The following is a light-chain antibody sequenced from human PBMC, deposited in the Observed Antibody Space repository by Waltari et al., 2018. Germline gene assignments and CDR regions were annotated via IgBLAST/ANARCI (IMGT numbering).Light chain of an antibody. CDR2: DVT. CDR1: SSDVGGYNY. Sequence: QSALTQPASVSGSPGQSITISCTGTSSDVGGYNYVSWYQQHPGKAPKLMIYDVTKRPSGGSTRFSGSKSGNTASLTISGLQAEDEADYYCSSFTSSSTLRVFGGGTKLTVL. J-gene: IGLJ3*02. V-gene: IGLV2-14*01. CDR3: SSFTSSSTLRV.